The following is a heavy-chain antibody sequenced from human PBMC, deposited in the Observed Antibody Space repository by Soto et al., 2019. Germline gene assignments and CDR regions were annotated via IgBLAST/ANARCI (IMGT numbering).Heavy chain of an antibody. D-gene: IGHD2-8*01. J-gene: IGHJ4*02. CDR2: IYYSGST. CDR1: GGSISSYD. V-gene: IGHV4-59*01. Sequence: SETLSLTCTVPGGSISSYDWGWIRQPPGKGLEWIGDIYYSGSTNYNPSLKSRVTISVDTSKNQFSLKLSSVTAADTAVYYCAGVTRDCTNGVCPSGLFDYWGQGTLVTVSS. CDR3: AGVTRDCTNGVCPSGLFDY.